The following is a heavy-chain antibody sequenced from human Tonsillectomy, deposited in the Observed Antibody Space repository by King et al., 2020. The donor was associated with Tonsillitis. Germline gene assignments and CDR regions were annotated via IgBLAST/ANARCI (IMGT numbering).Heavy chain of an antibody. D-gene: IGHD5/OR15-5a*01. V-gene: IGHV3-30-3*01. Sequence: VQLVESGGGVVQPGRSLRLSCVASGFTFSSSAIYWVRQAPGKGLEWVSVISYDGSNKYYTDSVKGRFTISRDNSKNTLYLQMNSLTAEDTAVYYCARDRCLGAPTYYFDYWGQGTLVTVSS. J-gene: IGHJ4*02. CDR1: GFTFSSSA. CDR3: ARDRCLGAPTYYFDY. CDR2: ISYDGSNK.